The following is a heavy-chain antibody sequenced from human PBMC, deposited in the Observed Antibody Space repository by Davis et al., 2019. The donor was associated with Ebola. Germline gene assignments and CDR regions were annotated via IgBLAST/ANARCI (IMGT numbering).Heavy chain of an antibody. CDR1: GDTFSTYG. J-gene: IGHJ4*02. CDR2: INPNSGAT. Sequence: ASVKVSCKASGDTFSTYGITWVRQAPGQGLEWMGWINPNSGATKSAQKFQGRVTMTRGRSINTAYMDLTRLTSDDTAMYYCARVRPPVVIARDFDYWGQGTLVTVSS. CDR3: ARVRPPVVIARDFDY. V-gene: IGHV1-2*02. D-gene: IGHD3-22*01.